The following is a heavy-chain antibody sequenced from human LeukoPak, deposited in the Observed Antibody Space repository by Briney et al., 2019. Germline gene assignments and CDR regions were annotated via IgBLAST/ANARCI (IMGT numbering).Heavy chain of an antibody. D-gene: IGHD2-2*01. J-gene: IGHJ4*02. CDR1: GYSISSGYY. CDR3: ARHPVVVPAPDY. Sequence: PSETLSLTCAVCGYSISSGYYWGWIRQPPGKGLEWIGSIYHSGSTYYNPSLKSRVTISVDTSKNQFSLKLSSVTAADTAVYYCARHPVVVPAPDYWGQGTLVTVSS. CDR2: IYHSGST. V-gene: IGHV4-38-2*01.